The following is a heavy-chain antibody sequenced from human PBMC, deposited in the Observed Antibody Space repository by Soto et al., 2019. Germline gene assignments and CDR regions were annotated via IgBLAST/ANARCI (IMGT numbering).Heavy chain of an antibody. CDR3: AKEGGGVLGYYYGMDV. D-gene: IGHD3-16*01. Sequence: QVQLVESGGGVVQPGRSLRLSCAASGFTFSSYGMHWVRQAPGKGLEWVAVISYDGSNKYYADSVKGRFTISRDNSKNTLYLQMNSRRAEDTAVYYCAKEGGGVLGYYYGMDVWGQGTTVTVSS. CDR2: ISYDGSNK. V-gene: IGHV3-30*18. J-gene: IGHJ6*02. CDR1: GFTFSSYG.